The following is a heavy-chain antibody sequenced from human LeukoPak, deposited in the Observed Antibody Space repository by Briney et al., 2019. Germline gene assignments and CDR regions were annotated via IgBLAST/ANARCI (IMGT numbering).Heavy chain of an antibody. Sequence: ASVKVSCKASGYTFTSYGISWVRQAPGQGLVWMGWISAYNGNTNYAQKLQGRVTMTTDTSTSTAYMELRSLRSDDTAVYYCARTYYYDSSGYYDFGYYFDYWGQGTLVTVSS. D-gene: IGHD3-22*01. CDR1: GYTFTSYG. J-gene: IGHJ4*02. CDR2: ISAYNGNT. V-gene: IGHV1-18*01. CDR3: ARTYYYDSSGYYDFGYYFDY.